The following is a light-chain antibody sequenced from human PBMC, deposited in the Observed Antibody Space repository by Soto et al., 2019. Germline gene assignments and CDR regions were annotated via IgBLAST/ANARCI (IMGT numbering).Light chain of an antibody. Sequence: ENVLTQSPGTLSLSPGERVTLSCRASQDIRSHLAWYQQKPGQAPRLLIFDASSRATGIPDRFSGSGSGTDFTLSISTLEPEDFAVYYCQQYGTSPRTFGQGTRVEIK. V-gene: IGKV3-20*01. J-gene: IGKJ1*01. CDR2: DAS. CDR1: QDIRSH. CDR3: QQYGTSPRT.